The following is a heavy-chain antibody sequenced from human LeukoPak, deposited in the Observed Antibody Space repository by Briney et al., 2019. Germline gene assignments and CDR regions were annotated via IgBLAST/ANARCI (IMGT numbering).Heavy chain of an antibody. D-gene: IGHD3-22*01. Sequence: GASVKVSCKASGGTFSSYAISWVRQAPGQGLEWMGRIIPIFGTANYAQKFQGRVTITTDESTSTAYMELSSLRSEDTAVYYCARGNSYYYDSSGYDAFDTWGQGTMVTVSS. V-gene: IGHV1-69*05. CDR3: ARGNSYYYDSSGYDAFDT. CDR1: GGTFSSYA. CDR2: IIPIFGTA. J-gene: IGHJ3*02.